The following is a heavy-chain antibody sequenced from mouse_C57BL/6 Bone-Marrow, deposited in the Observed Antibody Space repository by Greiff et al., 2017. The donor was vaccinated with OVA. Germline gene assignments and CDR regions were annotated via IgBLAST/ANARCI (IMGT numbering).Heavy chain of an antibody. CDR1: GYTFTSYG. Sequence: SGAELARPGASVKLSCKASGYTFTSYGISWVKQRTGQGLEWIGEIYPRSGNTYYNEKFKGKATLTADKSSSTAYMELRSLTSEDSAVYFCARGRGTLFDCWGQGTTRTVSS. J-gene: IGHJ2*01. V-gene: IGHV1-81*01. CDR3: ARGRGTLFDC. CDR2: IYPRSGNT.